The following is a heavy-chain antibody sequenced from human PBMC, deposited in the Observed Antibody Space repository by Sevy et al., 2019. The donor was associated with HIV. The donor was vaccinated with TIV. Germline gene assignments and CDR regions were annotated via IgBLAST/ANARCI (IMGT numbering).Heavy chain of an antibody. CDR3: VKERVGYISSWYYFDY. J-gene: IGHJ4*02. D-gene: IGHD6-13*01. CDR1: GFTVNTYA. V-gene: IGHV3-23*01. CDR2: INNSGGST. Sequence: GGSLRLSCAVSGFTVNTYAMSWVRQAPGKGLEWVAVINNSGGSTDYADSVRGRFSISRDNPNVYLEMNSLRVEDTAVYYCVKERVGYISSWYYFDYWGQGTLFTVSS.